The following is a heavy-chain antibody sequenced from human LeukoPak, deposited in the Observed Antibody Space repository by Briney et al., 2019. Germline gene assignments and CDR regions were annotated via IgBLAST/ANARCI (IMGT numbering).Heavy chain of an antibody. V-gene: IGHV3-11*05. CDR1: GFTFIQYY. J-gene: IGHJ4*02. Sequence: GGSLRLSFAASGFTFIQYYLTWIRQAPGKGLEWISYISSSSSYANYADSVKGRFTISRDNDKNTVYLQMNSLRVDDTAVYYCARDLSRCSVWGQGTLVTVSS. CDR2: ISSSSSYA. D-gene: IGHD6-19*01. CDR3: ARDLSRCSV.